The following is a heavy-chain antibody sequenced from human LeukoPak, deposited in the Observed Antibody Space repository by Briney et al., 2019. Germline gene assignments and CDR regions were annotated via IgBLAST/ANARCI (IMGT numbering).Heavy chain of an antibody. CDR3: AKANSNYHRDAFDI. CDR1: ESTFSSYA. V-gene: IGHV3-23*01. CDR2: ISGSASNT. Sequence: PGGSLKLSCAASESTFSSYAMNWVRQAPGKGLEWVSAISGSASNTYYADSVKGRFTISRDNSKDTLYLQMNSLGAEDTALYYCAKANSNYHRDAFDIWGQGTMVTVSS. J-gene: IGHJ3*02. D-gene: IGHD4-11*01.